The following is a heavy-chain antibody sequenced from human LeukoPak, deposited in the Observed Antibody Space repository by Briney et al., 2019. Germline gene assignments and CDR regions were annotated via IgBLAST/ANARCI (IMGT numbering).Heavy chain of an antibody. Sequence: GGSLRLSCAASGFTFSSYGMHWVRQAPGKGLEWVAVISYDGSNKYYADSVKGRFTISRDNSKNTLYLQMNSLRAEDTAAYYCAKIRGPYYYYGMDVWGQGTTVTVSS. CDR2: ISYDGSNK. CDR1: GFTFSSYG. CDR3: AKIRGPYYYYGMDV. J-gene: IGHJ6*02. V-gene: IGHV3-30*18.